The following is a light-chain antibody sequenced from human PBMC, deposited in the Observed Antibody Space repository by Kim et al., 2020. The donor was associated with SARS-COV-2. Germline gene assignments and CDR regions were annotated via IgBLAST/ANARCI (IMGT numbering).Light chain of an antibody. J-gene: IGKJ4*01. V-gene: IGKV3-20*01. CDR3: QQYGNSFT. Sequence: EIVLTQSPGTLSLSPGERATLSCRASQSVSSSYLAWYQQKHGQAPRLLIYGASSRATGIPDRFSGSGSGTDFTLTISRLEPEDFAVYYCQQYGNSFTFGGGTKVDIK. CDR1: QSVSSSY. CDR2: GAS.